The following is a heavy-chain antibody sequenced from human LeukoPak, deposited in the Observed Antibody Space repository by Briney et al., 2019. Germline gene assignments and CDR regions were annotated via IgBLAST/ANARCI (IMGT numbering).Heavy chain of an antibody. Sequence: PGGSLRLSCAASGFTVSSNYMSWVRQAPGRGLEWVSTISSNGGSTYYADSVKGRFTISRDNSKNTLYLQMSSLRAEDTAVYYCARSCSGASCYSGVDYWGQGTLVPVSS. D-gene: IGHD2-15*01. CDR3: ARSCSGASCYSGVDY. CDR2: ISSNGGST. J-gene: IGHJ4*02. CDR1: GFTVSSNY. V-gene: IGHV3-23*01.